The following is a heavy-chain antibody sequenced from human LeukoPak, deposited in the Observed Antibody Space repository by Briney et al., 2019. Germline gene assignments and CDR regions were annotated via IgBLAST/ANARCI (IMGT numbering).Heavy chain of an antibody. D-gene: IGHD3-16*01. CDR1: GFTFSSYS. Sequence: GGSLRLSCAASGFTFSSYSMNWVRQAPGKGLEWVSSISSSSSYIYYADSVKGRFTISRDNAKNSLYLQMNSLRAEDTAVYYCARVNGLGPRGLSDYWGQGTLVTVSS. CDR3: ARVNGLGPRGLSDY. CDR2: ISSSSSYI. V-gene: IGHV3-21*01. J-gene: IGHJ4*02.